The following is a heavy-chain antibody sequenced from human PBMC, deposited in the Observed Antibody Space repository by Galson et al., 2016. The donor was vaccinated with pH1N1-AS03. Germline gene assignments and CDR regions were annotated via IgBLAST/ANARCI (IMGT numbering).Heavy chain of an antibody. Sequence: SLRLSCAVGGFTFSSYAMFWVRRAPGKGLEYVSVISGNGFSTYYANSVKDRFTVSRDNSKNTLYLQMGSLRVEDMAVYYCARGPVSYANYWFPPPDYWGQGTLVTVSS. CDR3: ARGPVSYANYWFPPPDY. D-gene: IGHD4/OR15-4a*01. CDR2: ISGNGFST. J-gene: IGHJ4*02. CDR1: GFTFSSYA. V-gene: IGHV3-64*01.